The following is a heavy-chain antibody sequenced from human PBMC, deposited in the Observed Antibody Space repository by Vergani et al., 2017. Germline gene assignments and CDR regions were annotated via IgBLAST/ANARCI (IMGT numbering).Heavy chain of an antibody. CDR3: VKDAGSYENFFDS. Sequence: EVQLLESGGSLKQPGGSVRLSCAASGFTFSTYAMHWVRQAPGKGLEWVSALTGGGGSTYYADSFKGRFIISRDNSRDTLYLQVNSLRPEDTATYYWVKDAGSYENFFDSWGQGTLVTVSS. D-gene: IGHD1-26*01. V-gene: IGHV3-23*01. J-gene: IGHJ4*02. CDR2: LTGGGGST. CDR1: GFTFSTYA.